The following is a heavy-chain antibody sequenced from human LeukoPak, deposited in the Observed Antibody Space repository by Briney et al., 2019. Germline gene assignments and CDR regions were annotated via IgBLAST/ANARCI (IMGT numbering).Heavy chain of an antibody. J-gene: IGHJ4*02. Sequence: GRSLRLSCAASGFTFDDYAMHWVRQAPGKGLEWVSGISWNSGSIGYADSVKGRFTISRDNAKNSLYLQLNSLRAEDTALYYCAKDMSPYAYYDSREGFDYWGQGTLVTVSS. CDR3: AKDMSPYAYYDSREGFDY. D-gene: IGHD3-22*01. CDR2: ISWNSGSI. V-gene: IGHV3-9*01. CDR1: GFTFDDYA.